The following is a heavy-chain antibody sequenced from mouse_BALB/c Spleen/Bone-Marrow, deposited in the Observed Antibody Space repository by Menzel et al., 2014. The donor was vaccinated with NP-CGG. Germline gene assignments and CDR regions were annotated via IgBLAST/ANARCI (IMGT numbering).Heavy chain of an antibody. Sequence: VQLQQSGTELVRPGTSVKIYCKASGYAVTNYWLGWVKQRPGHGLGWIGDIYPGSGNTYYNEKFKGKVTLTADKSSGTAYTQLSGLTSEDSAVYFCTRRRSLDYWGQGTTLTVSS. CDR3: TRRRSLDY. J-gene: IGHJ2*01. CDR1: GYAVTNYW. CDR2: IYPGSGNT. V-gene: IGHV1-63*01.